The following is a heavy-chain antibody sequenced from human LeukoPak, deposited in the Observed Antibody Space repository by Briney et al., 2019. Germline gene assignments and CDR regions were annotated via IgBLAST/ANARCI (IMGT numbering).Heavy chain of an antibody. CDR3: ARAGSSGWLGYFDY. Sequence: PSETLSLTCTVSGGSISSYYWSWIRQPPGKGLEWIGYIYYSGSTNYNPSLKSRVTISVDTSKNQFSLKLSSVTAADTAVYYCARAGSSGWLGYFDYWGQGTLVTVSS. CDR2: IYYSGST. V-gene: IGHV4-59*01. D-gene: IGHD6-19*01. CDR1: GGSISSYY. J-gene: IGHJ4*02.